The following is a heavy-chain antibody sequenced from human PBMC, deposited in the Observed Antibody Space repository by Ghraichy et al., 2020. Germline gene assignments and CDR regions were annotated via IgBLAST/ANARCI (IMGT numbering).Heavy chain of an antibody. Sequence: SETLSLTCAVSGYSISSGYYWGWIRQSPGKGLEWIGNIYHSGSTYYNPSLKSRVTISVDTSKNQFSLNLSSVTAADTAVYYCARLAVSPRPFLDNWGQGTLVTVSS. CDR3: ARLAVSPRPFLDN. CDR1: GYSISSGYY. J-gene: IGHJ4*02. D-gene: IGHD6-19*01. CDR2: IYHSGST. V-gene: IGHV4-38-2*01.